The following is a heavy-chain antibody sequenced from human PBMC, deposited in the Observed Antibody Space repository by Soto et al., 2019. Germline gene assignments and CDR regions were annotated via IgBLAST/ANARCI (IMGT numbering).Heavy chain of an antibody. V-gene: IGHV2-26*01. CDR3: ARMESSGHTLYYYYGMDV. Sequence: QVTLKESGPVLVKPTETLTLTCTVSGFSLSNARMGVSWIRQPPEKALEWLAHIFSNDEKSYSTSLKSRLTTSKDTSKSQVVLTMTNMDPVDTATYYCARMESSGHTLYYYYGMDVWGQGTTVTVSS. CDR2: IFSNDEK. D-gene: IGHD3-22*01. J-gene: IGHJ6*02. CDR1: GFSLSNARMG.